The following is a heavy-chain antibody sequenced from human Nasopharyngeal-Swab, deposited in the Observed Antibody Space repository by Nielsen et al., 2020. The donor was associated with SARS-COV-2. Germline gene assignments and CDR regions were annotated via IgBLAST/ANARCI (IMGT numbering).Heavy chain of an antibody. Sequence: SLKISCAASGFNFDDYAMHWVRQAPGKGLEWVSGISWNSGSIGYADSVKGRFTISRDNAKNSLYLQMNSLRAEDTALYYCAKDGGYCSGGSCYLYYFDYWGQGTLVTVSS. CDR2: ISWNSGSI. D-gene: IGHD2-15*01. CDR1: GFNFDDYA. J-gene: IGHJ4*02. V-gene: IGHV3-9*01. CDR3: AKDGGYCSGGSCYLYYFDY.